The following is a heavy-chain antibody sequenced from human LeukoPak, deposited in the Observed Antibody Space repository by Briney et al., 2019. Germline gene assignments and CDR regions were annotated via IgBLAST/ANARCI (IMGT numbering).Heavy chain of an antibody. J-gene: IGHJ1*01. D-gene: IGHD1-26*01. CDR2: IKQDGSEK. Sequence: GSLRLSCAASGFTFSSYWMSWVRQARGKGLEWVANIKQDGSEKYYVDSVKGRFTISRDNSQSTLYLQMSSLRHEDTAVYYCARDYGSLAFHHWGQGTLVTVSS. CDR3: ARDYGSLAFHH. V-gene: IGHV3-7*01. CDR1: GFTFSSYW.